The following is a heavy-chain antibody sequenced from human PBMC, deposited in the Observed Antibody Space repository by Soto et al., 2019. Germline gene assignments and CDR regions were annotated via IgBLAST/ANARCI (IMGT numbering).Heavy chain of an antibody. CDR2: IYHRGST. CDR3: ARGMTTVTTFDY. D-gene: IGHD4-17*01. J-gene: IGHJ4*02. CDR1: GGSISSGGYS. V-gene: IGHV4-30-2*01. Sequence: QLQLQESGSGLVKPSQTLSLTCAVSGGSISSGGYSCNWIRQPPGKGLEWIGYIYHRGSTYYTPSLKRRGTISVDRGKKQFSLKLSSVTAADTAVYYCARGMTTVTTFDYWGQGTLVTVSS.